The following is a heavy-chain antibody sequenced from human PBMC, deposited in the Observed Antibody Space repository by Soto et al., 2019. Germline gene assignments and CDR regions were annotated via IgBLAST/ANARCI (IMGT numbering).Heavy chain of an antibody. CDR2: IFFTGTT. Sequence: QVQLQESGPGLVKPSETLSLTCTVSGGSVSSGRYYWSWIRQTPGKELQWIANIFFTGTTNYNPALQSRVTLSVDSSRNQFSLILSSVTAADTATYYCASSFNVVRGVRFAQHWGQGSLVTVSS. V-gene: IGHV4-61*01. J-gene: IGHJ1*01. CDR1: GGSVSSGRYY. CDR3: ASSFNVVRGVRFAQH. D-gene: IGHD3-10*02.